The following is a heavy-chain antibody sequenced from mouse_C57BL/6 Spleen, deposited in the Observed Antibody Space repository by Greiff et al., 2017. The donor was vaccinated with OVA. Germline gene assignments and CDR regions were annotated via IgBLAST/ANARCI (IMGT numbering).Heavy chain of an antibody. Sequence: EVKLVESGGGLVKPGGSLKLSCAASGFTFSSYAMSWVRQTPEKRLEWVATISDGGSYTYYPDNVKGRFPIARDNAKNNLYLQMSHLKSEDTAMYYCARDPTIDWFAYWGQGTLVTVSA. CDR3: ARDPTIDWFAY. V-gene: IGHV5-4*01. J-gene: IGHJ3*01. CDR1: GFTFSSYA. CDR2: ISDGGSYT. D-gene: IGHD2-12*01.